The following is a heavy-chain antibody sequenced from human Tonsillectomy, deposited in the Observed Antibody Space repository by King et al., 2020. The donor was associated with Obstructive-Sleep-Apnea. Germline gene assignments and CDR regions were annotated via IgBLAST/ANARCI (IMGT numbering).Heavy chain of an antibody. CDR2: SRNRANSYTT. Sequence: VQLVESGGGLVQPGGSLRLSCAGSGFTFSDHYMDWVRKAPGKGLEWVGRSRNRANSYTTEYAASVKGRFTISRDNTKNSLFLQMNSLKTEDTAVYFCSRQYNGDYPNWFNPWGQGTLVTVSS. V-gene: IGHV3-72*01. CDR1: GFTFSDHY. J-gene: IGHJ5*02. CDR3: SRQYNGDYPNWFNP. D-gene: IGHD1-7*01.